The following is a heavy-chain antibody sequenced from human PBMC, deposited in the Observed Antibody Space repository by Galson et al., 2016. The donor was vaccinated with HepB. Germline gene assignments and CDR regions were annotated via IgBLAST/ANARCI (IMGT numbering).Heavy chain of an antibody. J-gene: IGHJ4*02. D-gene: IGHD2/OR15-2a*01. V-gene: IGHV3-30*18. CDR3: AKRHEYCPPVGCSVDY. CDR1: GYALRNYG. Sequence: SLRLSCAASGYALRNYGMHWVRQAPGKGLEWVAADSMDGRRKFYADSVKGRFTISRDNSNNMLFLQMSRLRADDTAVYYCAKRHEYCPPVGCSVDYWGQGTLVTVSS. CDR2: DSMDGRRK.